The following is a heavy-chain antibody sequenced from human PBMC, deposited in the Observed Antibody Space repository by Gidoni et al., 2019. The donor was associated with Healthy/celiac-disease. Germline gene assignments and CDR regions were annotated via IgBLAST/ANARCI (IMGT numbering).Heavy chain of an antibody. V-gene: IGHV4-39*01. CDR3: ARRGIAALDYMDV. J-gene: IGHJ6*03. D-gene: IGHD6-6*01. Sequence: QLQLQESGPGLVKPSETLSLTCTVSGGSIRSSNYYWDWIRQSPGKRLEWIGSMYYSGNTYYNPSLKSRVTISEDTSNNQFSLKLNSVTAADTAVYYCARRGIAALDYMDVWGKGTTVTVSS. CDR2: MYYSGNT. CDR1: GGSIRSSNYY.